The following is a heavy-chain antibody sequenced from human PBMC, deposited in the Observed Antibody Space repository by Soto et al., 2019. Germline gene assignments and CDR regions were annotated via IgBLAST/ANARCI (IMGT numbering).Heavy chain of an antibody. CDR2: IYYSGST. D-gene: IGHD5-12*01. CDR1: GGSISSGGYY. Sequence: PSETLSLTCTVSGGSISSGGYYWSWIRQHPGKGLEWIGYIYYSGSTYYNPSLKSRVTISVDTSKNQFSLKLSSVTAADTAVYYCARGAKLRFGGHAFDIWGQGTMVTVSS. CDR3: ARGAKLRFGGHAFDI. J-gene: IGHJ3*02. V-gene: IGHV4-31*03.